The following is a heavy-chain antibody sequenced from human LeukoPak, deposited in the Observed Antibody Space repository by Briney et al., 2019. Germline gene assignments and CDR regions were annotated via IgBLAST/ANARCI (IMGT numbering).Heavy chain of an antibody. D-gene: IGHD4-17*01. Sequence: GGSLRLSCAASGFTVSSNYMSWVRQAPGKGLEWVSVIYSGGSTYYADSVKGRFTISRDNSKNTLYLQMNSLRAEDTAVYYCAKSKGDYGDTIDYWGQGTLVTVSS. CDR2: IYSGGST. CDR3: AKSKGDYGDTIDY. CDR1: GFTVSSNY. J-gene: IGHJ4*02. V-gene: IGHV3-53*01.